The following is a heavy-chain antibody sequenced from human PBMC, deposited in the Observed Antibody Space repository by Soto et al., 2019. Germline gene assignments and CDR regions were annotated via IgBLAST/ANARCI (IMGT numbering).Heavy chain of an antibody. CDR3: ARDRGCSGCSCYSSSNWFDP. Sequence: QVQLVQSGAEVKKPGSSVKVSCKASGGTFSSYTISWVRQAPGQGLEWMGRIIPILGIANYAQKFQGRVTITADKSTSTAYMELSSLRSEDTAVYYCARDRGCSGCSCYSSSNWFDPWGQGTLVTVSS. CDR1: GGTFSSYT. D-gene: IGHD2-15*01. V-gene: IGHV1-69*08. J-gene: IGHJ5*02. CDR2: IIPILGIA.